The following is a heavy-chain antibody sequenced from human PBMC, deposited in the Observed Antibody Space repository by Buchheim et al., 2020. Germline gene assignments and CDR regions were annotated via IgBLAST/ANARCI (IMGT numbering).Heavy chain of an antibody. Sequence: QVQLVESGGGVVQPGRSLRLSCAASGFTFSSYGMHWVRQAPGKGLEWVAVISYDGSNKYYADSVKGRFTISRDNAKNSLYLQMNSLRDEDTAVYYCARDGEYQLLLPRVYGMDVWGQGTT. CDR3: ARDGEYQLLLPRVYGMDV. D-gene: IGHD2-2*01. V-gene: IGHV3-30*03. J-gene: IGHJ6*02. CDR2: ISYDGSNK. CDR1: GFTFSSYG.